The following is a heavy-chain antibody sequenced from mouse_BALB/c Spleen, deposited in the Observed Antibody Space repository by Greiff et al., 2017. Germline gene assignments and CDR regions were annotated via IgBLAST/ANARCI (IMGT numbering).Heavy chain of an antibody. V-gene: IGHV3-6*02. J-gene: IGHJ4*01. CDR2: ISYDGSN. D-gene: IGHD3-2*01. Sequence: EVQLKESGPGLVKPSQSLSLTCSVTGYSITSGYYWNWIRQFPGNKLEWMGYISYDGSNNYNPSLKNRISITRDTSKNQFFLKLNSVTTEDTATYYCAKTARATNYYAMDYWGQGTSVTVSS. CDR1: GYSITSGYY. CDR3: AKTARATNYYAMDY.